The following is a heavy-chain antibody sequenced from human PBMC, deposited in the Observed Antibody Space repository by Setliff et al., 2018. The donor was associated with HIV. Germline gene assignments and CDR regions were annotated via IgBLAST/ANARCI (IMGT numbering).Heavy chain of an antibody. V-gene: IGHV1-18*01. Sequence: ASVKVSCKTSGDTFSTYAISWVRQAPGQGLERMGWISTFNGGTNSAQKFRDRVTLTTDTSTATAYMELKSLKSNDTAVYYCARGGGYRGYDGTLDYWGQGTLVTVSS. J-gene: IGHJ4*02. D-gene: IGHD5-12*01. CDR2: ISTFNGGT. CDR3: ARGGGYRGYDGTLDY. CDR1: GDTFSTYA.